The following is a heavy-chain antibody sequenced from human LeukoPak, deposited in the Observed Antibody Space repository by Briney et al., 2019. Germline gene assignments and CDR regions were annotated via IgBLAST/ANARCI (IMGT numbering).Heavy chain of an antibody. D-gene: IGHD6-13*01. V-gene: IGHV1-69*13. CDR1: GGTFSSYA. CDR2: IIPIFGTA. CDR3: ARAEYSSSWTERNDAFDI. J-gene: IGHJ3*02. Sequence: SVKVSCKASGGTFSSYAISWVRQAPGQGLEWMGGIIPIFGTANYAQKFQGRVTITADESTSTAYMELNSLRAEDTAVYYCARAEYSSSWTERNDAFDIWGQGIMVTVSS.